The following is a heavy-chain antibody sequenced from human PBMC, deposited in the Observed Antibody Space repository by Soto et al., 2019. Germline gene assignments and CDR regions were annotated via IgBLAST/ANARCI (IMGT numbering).Heavy chain of an antibody. Sequence: SETLSLTCAVYGGSFSGYYWSWIRQPPGKGLEWIGEINHSGSTNYNPSLKSRVTISVDTSKNQFSLKLSSVTAADTAVYYCAIGRDSSWYHRDYYDYWSRGTLVTVSS. CDR2: INHSGST. CDR3: AIGRDSSWYHRDYYDY. J-gene: IGHJ4*02. V-gene: IGHV4-34*01. CDR1: GGSFSGYY. D-gene: IGHD6-13*01.